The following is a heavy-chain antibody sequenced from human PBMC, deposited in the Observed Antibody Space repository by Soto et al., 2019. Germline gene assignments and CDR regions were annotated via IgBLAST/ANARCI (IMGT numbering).Heavy chain of an antibody. J-gene: IGHJ4*02. CDR1: GASSNTHY. Sequence: FVTQSLTCTVSGASSNTHYWSWIRQTPGKGLEWIGQVFYSGSTNYNPSLKSRVTISIDTSTKQFSLKLTSVTAADTAVYYCSGAESPDTAYFSLYWGQGTPVTVSS. CDR2: VFYSGST. V-gene: IGHV4-59*11. CDR3: SGAESPDTAYFSLY. D-gene: IGHD1-26*01.